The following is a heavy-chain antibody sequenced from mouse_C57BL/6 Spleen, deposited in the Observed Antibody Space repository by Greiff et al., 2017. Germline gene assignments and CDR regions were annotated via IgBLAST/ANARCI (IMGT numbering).Heavy chain of an antibody. CDR1: GFTFSNYW. Sequence: EVKLVESGGGLVQPGGSMKLSCVASGFTFSNYWMNWVRQSPEKGLEWVAQIRLKSDNYATHYAESVKGRFTISRDDSKSSVYPQMNNVRAEDTGIYYCTRAPFAYWGQGTLVTVSA. V-gene: IGHV6-3*01. CDR2: IRLKSDNYAT. CDR3: TRAPFAY. D-gene: IGHD3-3*01. J-gene: IGHJ3*01.